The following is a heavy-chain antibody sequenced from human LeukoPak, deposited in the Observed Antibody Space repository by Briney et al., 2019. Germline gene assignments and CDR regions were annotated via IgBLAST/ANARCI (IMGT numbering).Heavy chain of an antibody. Sequence: ASVKASCKASGYTFTGYYMHWVRQAPGQGPEWMGRINPNSGGTNYAQKFQGRVTMTRDTSISTAYMELSRLRSDDTAVYYCARVGVRDCSSTSCHLGYWGQGTLVTVSS. J-gene: IGHJ4*02. D-gene: IGHD2-2*01. CDR2: INPNSGGT. CDR3: ARVGVRDCSSTSCHLGY. CDR1: GYTFTGYY. V-gene: IGHV1-2*06.